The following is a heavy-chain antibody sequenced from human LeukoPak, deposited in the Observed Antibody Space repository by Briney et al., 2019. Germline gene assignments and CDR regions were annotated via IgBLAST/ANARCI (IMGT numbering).Heavy chain of an antibody. CDR1: DDSITMYY. Sequence: SETLSLTCSVSDDSITMYYWTWIRQPPGKGLEWIGYVDHTGSTNFNPSLNGRVSISRDTTKNLFSLRLRSVTAADTAVYYCARGWYYFDYWGQGTLVTVSS. V-gene: IGHV4-59*08. CDR3: ARGWYYFDY. D-gene: IGHD2-15*01. J-gene: IGHJ4*02. CDR2: VDHTGST.